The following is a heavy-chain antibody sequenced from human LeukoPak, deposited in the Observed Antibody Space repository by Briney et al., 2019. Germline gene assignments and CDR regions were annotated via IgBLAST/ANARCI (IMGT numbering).Heavy chain of an antibody. CDR3: VRGGAAAGHFDY. D-gene: IGHD6-13*01. CDR2: IYYSGST. Sequence: SETLSLTCTVSGGSISSSSYYWGWIRQPPGKGLEWIGSIYYSGSTYYNPSLKSRVTISVDTSKNQFSLKLSSVTAADTAVYYCVRGGAAAGHFDYWGQGTLVTVSS. V-gene: IGHV4-39*07. CDR1: GGSISSSSYY. J-gene: IGHJ4*02.